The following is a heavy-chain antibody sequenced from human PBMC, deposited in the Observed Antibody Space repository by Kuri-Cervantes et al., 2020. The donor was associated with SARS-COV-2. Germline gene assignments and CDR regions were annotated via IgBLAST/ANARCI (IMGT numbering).Heavy chain of an antibody. Sequence: ASVKVSCKASGYTFTGYYMHWVRQALGQGLEWMGWINPNSGGTNYAQKFQGRVTMTRDTSISTAYMELSRLRSDDTAAYYCARDCTSFGYSYGHAFDIWGQGTMVTVSS. D-gene: IGHD5-18*01. V-gene: IGHV1-2*02. CDR3: ARDCTSFGYSYGHAFDI. CDR2: INPNSGGT. J-gene: IGHJ3*02. CDR1: GYTFTGYY.